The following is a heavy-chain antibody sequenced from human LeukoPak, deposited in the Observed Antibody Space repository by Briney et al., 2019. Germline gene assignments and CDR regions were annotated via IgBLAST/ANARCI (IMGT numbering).Heavy chain of an antibody. D-gene: IGHD6-19*01. CDR2: IYYSGTT. CDR3: ARDGRRSSSGWLNYYYYYMDV. Sequence: PSETLSLTCTVSGGSISSDNYYWGWIRQPPGKGLEWIGSIYYSGTTYYNPSLKSRVTISVDTSKNQFSLKLSSVTAADTAVYYCARDGRRSSSGWLNYYYYYMDVWGKGTTVTISS. CDR1: GGSISSDNYY. J-gene: IGHJ6*03. V-gene: IGHV4-39*07.